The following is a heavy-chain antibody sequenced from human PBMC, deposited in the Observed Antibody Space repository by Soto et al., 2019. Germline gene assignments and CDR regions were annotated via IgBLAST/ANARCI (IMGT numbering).Heavy chain of an antibody. CDR3: ARQQWLVLNAFDI. CDR1: GGSITNYY. V-gene: IGHV4-59*01. CDR2: IFHTGTT. D-gene: IGHD6-19*01. J-gene: IGHJ3*02. Sequence: PSETLSLTCTVSGGSITNYYYSWIRQPPGKGLEWIGYIFHTGTTSYNPSLKSRVTISVDRSQNQFSLKLSSVTAADTAVYYCARQQWLVLNAFDIWGQGTMVTVS.